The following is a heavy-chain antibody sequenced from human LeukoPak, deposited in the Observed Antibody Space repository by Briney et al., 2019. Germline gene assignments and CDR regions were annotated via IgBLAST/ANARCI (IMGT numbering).Heavy chain of an antibody. CDR2: ISSSSSYI. V-gene: IGHV3-21*01. CDR3: ARDPSPFYSGSYLGFDP. Sequence: GGSLRLSCAASGFTFSSYSMNWVRQAPGKGLEWVSSISSSSSYIYYADSVKGRFTISRDNAKNSLYLQMNSLRAEDTAVYYCARDPSPFYSGSYLGFDPWGQGTLVTVSS. CDR1: GFTFSSYS. D-gene: IGHD1-26*01. J-gene: IGHJ5*02.